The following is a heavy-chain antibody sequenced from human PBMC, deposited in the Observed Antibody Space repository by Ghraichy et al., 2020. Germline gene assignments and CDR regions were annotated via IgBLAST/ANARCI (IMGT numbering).Heavy chain of an antibody. J-gene: IGHJ4*02. V-gene: IGHV3-11*01. D-gene: IGHD3-3*01. CDR2: ISSSGSTI. CDR1: GFTFSDYY. CDR3: ARVLDGLFYDFWSGYSNDY. Sequence: GGSLRLSCAASGFTFSDYYMSWIRQAPGKGLEWVSYISSSGSTIYYADSVKGRFTISRDNAKNSLYLQMNSLRAEDTAVYYCARVLDGLFYDFWSGYSNDYWGQGTLVTVSS.